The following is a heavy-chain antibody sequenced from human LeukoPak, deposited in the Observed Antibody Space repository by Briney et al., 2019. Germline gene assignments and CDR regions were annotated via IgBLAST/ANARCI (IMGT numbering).Heavy chain of an antibody. CDR2: IYPGDSDT. Sequence: PGEPLKISCKGSGYSFTSYWIGWVRQMPGKGLEWMGIIYPGDSDTRYSPSFQGQVTISADKSISTAYLKWSSLKASDTAMYYCARVYYYDSSGYYYVELFDYWGQGTLVTVSS. CDR1: GYSFTSYW. J-gene: IGHJ4*02. V-gene: IGHV5-51*01. CDR3: ARVYYYDSSGYYYVELFDY. D-gene: IGHD3-22*01.